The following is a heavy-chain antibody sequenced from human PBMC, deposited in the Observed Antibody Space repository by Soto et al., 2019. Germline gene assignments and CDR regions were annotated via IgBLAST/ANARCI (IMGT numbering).Heavy chain of an antibody. CDR3: TRADSGVVILPDVRPLFDM. Sequence: QMQMLQSGAEVSKPGASVKVSCKTSGYDFLNFNIHWVRQAPGQGLEWMAVINPSGGYTRHAPKFQGRFTLTRDTSSTTDYMDLSGLSSADTAVYYCTRADSGVVILPDVRPLFDMWGQGTLVVVSS. V-gene: IGHV1-46*01. J-gene: IGHJ4*02. CDR2: INPSGGYT. D-gene: IGHD3-10*01. CDR1: GYDFLNFN.